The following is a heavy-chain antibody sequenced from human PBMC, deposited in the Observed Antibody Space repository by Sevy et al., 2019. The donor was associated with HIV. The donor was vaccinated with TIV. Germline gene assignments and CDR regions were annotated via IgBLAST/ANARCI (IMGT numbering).Heavy chain of an antibody. V-gene: IGHV3-74*03. CDR2: INSDGSST. D-gene: IGHD5-18*01. J-gene: IGHJ4*02. Sequence: GGSLRRSCAASGFSFSIYWMHWVRQVPGKGLVWVSRINSDGSSTTYADSVKGRFTFSRDNAKNTLFLQMNSLRVEDTAVYYCVREGVGGYSYGFDYRGQGTLVTVSS. CDR3: VREGVGGYSYGFDY. CDR1: GFSFSIYW.